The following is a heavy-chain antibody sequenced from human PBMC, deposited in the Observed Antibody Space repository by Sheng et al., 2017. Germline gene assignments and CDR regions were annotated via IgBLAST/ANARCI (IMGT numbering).Heavy chain of an antibody. Sequence: QLQLQESGPGLVKPSETLSLTCTVSGGSISSSSYYWGWIRQPPGKGLEWIGSIYYSGSTYYNPSLKSRVTISVDTSKNQFSLKLSSVTAADTAVYYCARGLGGVYGSGSLLPLYYYYGMDVWGQGTTVTV. CDR3: ARGLGGVYGSGSLLPLYYYYGMDV. D-gene: IGHD3-10*01. J-gene: IGHJ6*02. CDR2: IYYSGST. V-gene: IGHV4-39*07. CDR1: GGSISSSSYY.